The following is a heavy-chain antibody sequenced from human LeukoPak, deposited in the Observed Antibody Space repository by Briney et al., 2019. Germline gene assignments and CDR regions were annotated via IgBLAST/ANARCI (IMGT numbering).Heavy chain of an antibody. D-gene: IGHD1-26*01. CDR1: GFTFSSYE. CDR2: ITADGTHK. J-gene: IGHJ5*01. CDR3: ARDVQWELPDS. Sequence: GGSLRLSCAASGFTFSSYEMNWVRQAPGKGLEWVSYITADGTHKYDADSVKGRFTISRDNARNLLYLHMNSLRVDDTAIYYCARDVQWELPDSWGQGTLVTVSS. V-gene: IGHV3-48*03.